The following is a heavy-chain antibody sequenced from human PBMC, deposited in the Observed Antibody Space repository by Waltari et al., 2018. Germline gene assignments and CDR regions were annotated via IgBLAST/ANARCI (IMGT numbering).Heavy chain of an antibody. J-gene: IGHJ4*02. V-gene: IGHV1-69-2*01. CDR3: ATEGSLGYSSRLTDY. CDR2: FDPEDGKK. D-gene: IGHD6-13*01. CDR1: GYTFTDYY. Sequence: EVQLVQSGAEVKKPGATVKISCKASGYTFTDYYMHWVQPAPGKGLEWMGRFDPEDGKKKYAEKFQGRVTITADTSTDTAYMELSSLGSEDTAVYYWATEGSLGYSSRLTDYWGQGTLVTVSS.